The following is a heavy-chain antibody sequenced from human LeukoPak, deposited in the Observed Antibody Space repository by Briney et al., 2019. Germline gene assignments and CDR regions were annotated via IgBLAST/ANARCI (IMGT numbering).Heavy chain of an antibody. V-gene: IGHV4-59*01. CDR2: IYYSGST. Sequence: PSETLSLTCTVSGGSISSYYWSWIRQPPGKGLEWIGYIYYSGSTNYNPSLKSRVTISVDTSKNQFSLKLSSVTAEDTAVYYCARDPGYCSSTSCYLWIQLSDWGQGTLVTVSS. CDR3: ARDPGYCSSTSCYLWIQLSD. CDR1: GGSISSYY. J-gene: IGHJ4*02. D-gene: IGHD2-2*01.